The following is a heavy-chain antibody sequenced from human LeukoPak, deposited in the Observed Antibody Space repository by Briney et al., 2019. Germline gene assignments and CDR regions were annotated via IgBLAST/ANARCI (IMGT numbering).Heavy chain of an antibody. J-gene: IGHJ6*03. CDR2: IKQDGSEK. CDR3: ARVGAAEYYYYYMDI. V-gene: IGHV3-7*01. Sequence: GGSLRLSCAGSGFAFSNYWMSWVRQAPGKGLEWVANIKQDGSEKYYMDSLTGRFTVSRDNARNSLYLQINSLRAGDTAVYYCARVGAAEYYYYYMDIWGKGTTVTVSS. CDR1: GFAFSNYW. D-gene: IGHD2-15*01.